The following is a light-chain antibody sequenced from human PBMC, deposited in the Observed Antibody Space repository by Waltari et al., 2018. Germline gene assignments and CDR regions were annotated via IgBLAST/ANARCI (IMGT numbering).Light chain of an antibody. CDR2: DAS. Sequence: EIVLTQSPGTLSLSPGEGATLSCRARQSVSRSLAWYQQKPGQAPRLLIYDASTRATGIPDRVSGSGSGTDFSLTISRLEPEDFAVYYCQKYVSLPATFGQGTTVEIK. J-gene: IGKJ1*01. CDR3: QKYVSLPAT. CDR1: QSVSRS. V-gene: IGKV3-20*01.